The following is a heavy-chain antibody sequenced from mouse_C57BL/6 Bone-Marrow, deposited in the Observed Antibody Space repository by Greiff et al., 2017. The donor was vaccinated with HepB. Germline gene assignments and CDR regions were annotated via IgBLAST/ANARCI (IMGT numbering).Heavy chain of an antibody. CDR1: GFSLTSYG. D-gene: IGHD2-4*01. J-gene: IGHJ2*01. V-gene: IGHV2-5*01. CDR2: IWRGGST. Sequence: QVQLQQSGPGLVQPSQCLSITCTVSGFSLTSYGVHWVRQSPGKGLEWLGVIWRGGSTDYNAAFMSRLSITKENSKSQVFFKMNSLQADDTAIYYCAKDYDYDGGYFDYWGQGTTLTVSS. CDR3: AKDYDYDGGYFDY.